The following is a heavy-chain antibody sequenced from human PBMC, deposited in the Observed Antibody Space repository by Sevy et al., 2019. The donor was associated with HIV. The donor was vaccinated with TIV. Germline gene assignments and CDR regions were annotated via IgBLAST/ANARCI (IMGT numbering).Heavy chain of an antibody. CDR1: GFTFSSYW. CDR2: IKQDGSER. D-gene: IGHD6-25*01. CDR3: VRGGQRFDY. J-gene: IGHJ4*02. Sequence: GGSLRLSCAASGFTFSSYWMSWVRQAPGKGLEWVANIKQDGSERYYVDSVKGRFTISRDNTKNSLYLQMDSLRVEDTAEYXCVRGGQRFDYWGQGTLVTVSS. V-gene: IGHV3-7*01.